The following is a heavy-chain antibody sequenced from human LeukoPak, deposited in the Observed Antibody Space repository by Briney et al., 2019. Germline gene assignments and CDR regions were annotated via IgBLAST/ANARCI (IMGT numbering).Heavy chain of an antibody. V-gene: IGHV3-30*04. D-gene: IGHD6-19*01. CDR2: ISDDGRHN. Sequence: PGGSLRLSCAASGFTFSTYAMNWVRQAPGKGLEWVAVISDDGRHNYYADSVKGRFTISRDNSKNTLYLQMNSLRAEDTAVYYCAKGAVAGPYYYYGMDVWGQGTTVTVSS. J-gene: IGHJ6*02. CDR1: GFTFSTYA. CDR3: AKGAVAGPYYYYGMDV.